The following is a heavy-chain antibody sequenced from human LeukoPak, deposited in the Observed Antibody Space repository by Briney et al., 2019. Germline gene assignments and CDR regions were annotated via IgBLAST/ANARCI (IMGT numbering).Heavy chain of an antibody. Sequence: GASVKVSFKASVYTFTSYGISWVRQAPGQGLEWMGWISAYNGNTNYARKLQGRVTMTTDTSTSTAYTELRSLRSDDTAVYYCARGEAVAAPFDYWGQGTLVTVSS. D-gene: IGHD6-19*01. CDR1: VYTFTSYG. V-gene: IGHV1-18*01. J-gene: IGHJ4*02. CDR2: ISAYNGNT. CDR3: ARGEAVAAPFDY.